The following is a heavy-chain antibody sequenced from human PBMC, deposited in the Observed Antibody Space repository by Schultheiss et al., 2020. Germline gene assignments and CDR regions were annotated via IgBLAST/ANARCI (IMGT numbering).Heavy chain of an antibody. J-gene: IGHJ6*02. Sequence: SETLSLTCTVSGGSISSGSYYWSWIRQPAGKGLEWIGRIYTSGSTNYNPSLKSRVTISVDTSKNQFSLKLSSVTAADTAVYYCAREELRYFDWLSNYYYYGMDVWGQGTTVTVSS. CDR1: GGSISSGSYY. V-gene: IGHV4-61*02. D-gene: IGHD3-9*01. CDR2: IYTSGST. CDR3: AREELRYFDWLSNYYYYGMDV.